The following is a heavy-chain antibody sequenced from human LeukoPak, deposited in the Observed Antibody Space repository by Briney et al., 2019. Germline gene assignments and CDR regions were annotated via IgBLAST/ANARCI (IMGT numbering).Heavy chain of an antibody. CDR1: GFTFSNSD. Sequence: GGSLRLSCAASGFTFSNSDMNWVHQAPGKGLEWVSGVSWNGSRTHYADSVKGRFIISRDNSRNTLYLQTNSLRAENTAVYYCARAPSLQSYDFWSGSLAHYYYGMDVWGQGTTVTVSS. J-gene: IGHJ6*02. CDR2: VSWNGSRT. V-gene: IGHV3-35*01. D-gene: IGHD3-3*01. CDR3: ARAPSLQSYDFWSGSLAHYYYGMDV.